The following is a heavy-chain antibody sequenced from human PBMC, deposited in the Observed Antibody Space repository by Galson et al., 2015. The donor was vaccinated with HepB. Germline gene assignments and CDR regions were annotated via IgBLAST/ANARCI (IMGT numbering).Heavy chain of an antibody. CDR3: ARERGAGWYEGNDY. J-gene: IGHJ4*02. CDR2: ISHDGRNT. V-gene: IGHV3-30*04. D-gene: IGHD6-19*01. Sequence: SLRLSCAASGFTFSSYSIHWVREAPGKGLEWVAIISHDGRNTYYAYSVKGRFTTSRDNSRNTLYLQMNGLRSDDTAVYYCARERGAGWYEGNDYWGQGTRVVVSS. CDR1: GFTFSSYS.